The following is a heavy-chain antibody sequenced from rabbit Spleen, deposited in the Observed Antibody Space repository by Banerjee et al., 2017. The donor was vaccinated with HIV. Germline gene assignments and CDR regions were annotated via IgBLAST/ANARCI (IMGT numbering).Heavy chain of an antibody. CDR3: VRKGGYDDL. J-gene: IGHJ6*01. Sequence: QLVESGGGLVTLGGSLKLSCKASGIDFSSYGISWVRQAPGKGLDWIGYIDPVFGSTYYANSVKGRFTISRDNAHKTVFLQLRSLTAADTATYFCVRKGGYDDLWGPGTLVTVS. V-gene: IGHV1S7*01. CDR1: GIDFSSYG. CDR2: IDPVFGST. D-gene: IGHD2-1*01.